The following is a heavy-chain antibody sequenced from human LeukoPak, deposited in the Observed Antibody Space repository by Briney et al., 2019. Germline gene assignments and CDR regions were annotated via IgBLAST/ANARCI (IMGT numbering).Heavy chain of an antibody. CDR1: GFTFDDYA. V-gene: IGHV3-9*01. D-gene: IGHD3-10*01. CDR2: ISWNSGSI. CDR3: AKDRAPTMARGDASWFDP. J-gene: IGHJ5*02. Sequence: GRSLRLSCAASGFTFDDYAMHWVRQAPGKGLEWVSGISWNSGSIGYADSVKGRFTISRDNAKNSLYLQMNSLRAEDTALYYCAKDRAPTMARGDASWFDPWGQGTLVTVSS.